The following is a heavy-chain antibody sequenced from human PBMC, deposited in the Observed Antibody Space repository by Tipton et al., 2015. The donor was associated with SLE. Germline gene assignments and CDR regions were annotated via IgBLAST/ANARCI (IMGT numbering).Heavy chain of an antibody. V-gene: IGHV1-2*02. Sequence: QSGPEVKKPGASVKVSCKASGYTFTGYYMHWVRQAPGQGLEWMGWINPNSGGTNYAQKFQGRVTMTRDTSISTAYMELNRLTSDDTAVYYCAGDYGDYGGWSDPWGQGTLVTVSS. CDR2: INPNSGGT. J-gene: IGHJ5*02. D-gene: IGHD4-17*01. CDR1: GYTFTGYY. CDR3: AGDYGDYGGWSDP.